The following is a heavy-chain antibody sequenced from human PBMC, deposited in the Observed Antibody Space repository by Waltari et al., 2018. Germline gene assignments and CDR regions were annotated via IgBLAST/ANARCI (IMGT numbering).Heavy chain of an antibody. CDR2: IYHSGST. V-gene: IGHV4-38-2*01. CDR1: GYHISSGYY. D-gene: IGHD1-26*01. Sequence: QLQLQESGPGLVKPSETLSLTCAFSGYHISSGYYRGLIRQPPGKGLEWIGSIYHSGSTYYTPSLKSRVTISVDTSKNQFSLKLSSVTAADTAVYYCARQEVGVIDYWGQGTLVTVSS. CDR3: ARQEVGVIDY. J-gene: IGHJ4*02.